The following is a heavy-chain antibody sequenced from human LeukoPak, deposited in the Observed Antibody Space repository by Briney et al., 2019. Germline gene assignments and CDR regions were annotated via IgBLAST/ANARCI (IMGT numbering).Heavy chain of an antibody. D-gene: IGHD3-10*01. CDR2: ISGSGGGT. CDR3: AKDLGGEGGSGFPGY. V-gene: IGHV3-23*01. Sequence: GGSLGLSCAASGFTFNSYAMSWVRQAPEKGLEWVATISGSGGGTYYAVSVKGRFTISRDNSKNTLYLQMNSLRAEDTAVYYCAKDLGGEGGSGFPGYWGQGTLVTVSS. J-gene: IGHJ4*02. CDR1: GFTFNSYA.